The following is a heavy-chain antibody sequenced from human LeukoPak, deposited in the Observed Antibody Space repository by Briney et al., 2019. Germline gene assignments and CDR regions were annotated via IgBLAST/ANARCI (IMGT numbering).Heavy chain of an antibody. CDR1: GGSFSSYY. J-gene: IGHJ4*02. V-gene: IGHV4-34*01. CDR2: INHSGST. CDR3: ARFRGYSGYEVDY. Sequence: SETLSLTCAVYGGSFSSYYWSWIHQPPGKGLEWIGEINHSGSTNYNPSLKSRVTISVDTSKNQFSLKLSSVTAADTAVYYCARFRGYSGYEVDYWGQGTLVTVSS. D-gene: IGHD5-12*01.